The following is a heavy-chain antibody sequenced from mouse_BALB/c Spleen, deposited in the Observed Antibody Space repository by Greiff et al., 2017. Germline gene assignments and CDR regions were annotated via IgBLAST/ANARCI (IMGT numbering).Heavy chain of an antibody. V-gene: IGHV2-9*02. CDR2: IWAGGST. J-gene: IGHJ2*01. CDR1: GFSLTSYG. D-gene: IGHD1-1*01. CDR3: ARSYYGSSYHFDY. Sequence: VQLQQSGPGLVAPSQSLSITCTVSGFSLTSYGVHWVRQPPGKGLEWLGVIWAGGSTNYNSALMSRLSISKDNSKSQVFLKMNSLQTDDTAMYYCARSYYGSSYHFDYWGQGTTLTVSS.